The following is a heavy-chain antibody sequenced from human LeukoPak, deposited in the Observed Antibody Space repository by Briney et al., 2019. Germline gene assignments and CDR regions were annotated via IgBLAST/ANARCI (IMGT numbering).Heavy chain of an antibody. D-gene: IGHD6-19*01. CDR2: IYPGDSDT. CDR1: GYSFTSYW. V-gene: IGHV5-51*01. Sequence: GESLKISCRGSGYSFTSYWIGWVRQMPGKGLEWMGIIYPGDSDTRYSPPFQGQVTISADKSISTTYLQWRSLKASDTAMYYCARGAQAVAQFDSWGQGTLVTVSS. J-gene: IGHJ5*01. CDR3: ARGAQAVAQFDS.